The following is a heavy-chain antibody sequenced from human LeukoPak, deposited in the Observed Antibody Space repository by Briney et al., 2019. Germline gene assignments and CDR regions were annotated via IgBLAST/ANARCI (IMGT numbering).Heavy chain of an antibody. CDR1: GFTLGSYE. Sequence: PGGSLRLSCAASGFTLGSYEMNWVRPAPGKGLEWVSYISSSGSTIYYADSVKGRFTISRDNAKNSLYLQMNSLRAEDTAVYYCVRDPHQIYDILTASPSYYFDYWGQGTLVTVSS. V-gene: IGHV3-48*03. CDR2: ISSSGSTI. J-gene: IGHJ4*02. CDR3: VRDPHQIYDILTASPSYYFDY. D-gene: IGHD3-9*01.